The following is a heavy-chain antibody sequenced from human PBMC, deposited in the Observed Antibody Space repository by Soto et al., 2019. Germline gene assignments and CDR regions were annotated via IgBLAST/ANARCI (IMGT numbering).Heavy chain of an antibody. J-gene: IGHJ4*02. D-gene: IGHD5-18*01. CDR1: GFTFSDYY. CDR3: ARMGYSYGKYYFDY. V-gene: IGHV3-11*06. CDR2: ISSSSSYT. Sequence: GGSLRLSCAASGFTFSDYYMSWIRQAPGKGLEWVSYISSSSSYTNYADSVKGRFTISRDNAKNSLYLQMNSLRAEDTAVYYCARMGYSYGKYYFDYWGQGTLVTVSS.